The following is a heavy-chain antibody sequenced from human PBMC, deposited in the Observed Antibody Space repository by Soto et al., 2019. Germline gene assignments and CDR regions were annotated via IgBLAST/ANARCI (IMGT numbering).Heavy chain of an antibody. J-gene: IGHJ6*02. CDR2: IIPIFGTA. CDR3: ARGSGSYYNPYYGMDV. D-gene: IGHD1-26*01. V-gene: IGHV1-69*13. Sequence: SVKVSCKASGGTFSSYAISWVRQAPGQGLEWMGGIIPIFGTANYAQKFQGRVTITADESTSTAYMELSSLRSEDTAVYYCARGSGSYYNPYYGMDVWGQGTTVTVSS. CDR1: GGTFSSYA.